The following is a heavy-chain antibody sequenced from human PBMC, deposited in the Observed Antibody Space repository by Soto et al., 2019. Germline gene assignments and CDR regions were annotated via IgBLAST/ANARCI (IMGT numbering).Heavy chain of an antibody. J-gene: IGHJ4*02. CDR1: GFTFSSYE. Sequence: EVELVESGGGLVQTGGSLRLSCAASGFTFSSYEMNWVPQAQGKGLEWISYISSSGSYKYNAYSVEGRFTTSRDNAKNSLYLQMESLRAEDTAVYYCARRGRGFRGYDSAFDSWGQGALVTVSS. V-gene: IGHV3-48*03. CDR2: ISSSGSYK. CDR3: ARRGRGFRGYDSAFDS. D-gene: IGHD5-12*01.